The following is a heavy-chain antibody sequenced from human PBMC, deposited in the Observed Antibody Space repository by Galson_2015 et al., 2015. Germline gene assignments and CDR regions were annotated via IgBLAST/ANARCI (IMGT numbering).Heavy chain of an antibody. J-gene: IGHJ3*02. D-gene: IGHD3-22*01. Sequence: SVKVSCKASGGTFSSYAISWVRQAPGQGLEWMGRIVPILGIANYAQKFQGRVTITAVKSTSTAYMELSSLRSEDTAVYYCARGVPQYYYDSSGYYSEDAFDIWGQGTMVTVSS. V-gene: IGHV1-69*04. CDR1: GGTFSSYA. CDR2: IVPILGIA. CDR3: ARGVPQYYYDSSGYYSEDAFDI.